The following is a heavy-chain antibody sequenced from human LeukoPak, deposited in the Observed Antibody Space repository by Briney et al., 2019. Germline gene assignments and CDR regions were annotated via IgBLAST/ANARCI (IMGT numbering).Heavy chain of an antibody. J-gene: IGHJ5*02. V-gene: IGHV4-39*07. CDR2: IYYSGST. D-gene: IGHD6-19*01. CDR1: GGSISSSSYY. CDR3: ARDRQVSYSSGWYAPNWFDP. Sequence: PETLSLTCTVSGGSISSSSYYWGWIRQPPGKGLEWIGSIYYSGSTYYNPSLKSRVTISVDTSKNQFSLKLSSVTAADTAVYYCARDRQVSYSSGWYAPNWFDPWGQGTLVTVSS.